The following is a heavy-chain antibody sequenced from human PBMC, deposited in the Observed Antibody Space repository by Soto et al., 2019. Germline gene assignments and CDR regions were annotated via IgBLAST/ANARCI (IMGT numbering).Heavy chain of an antibody. CDR2: IIPIFGTA. CDR3: ARYRITTVRARDYYYYGMDV. V-gene: IGHV1-69*13. D-gene: IGHD3-10*01. Sequence: SVKVSCTASGGTFSSYAISWVRQAPGQGLEWMGGIIPIFGTANYAQKFQGRVTITADESTSTAYMELSSLRSEDTAVYYCARYRITTVRARDYYYYGMDVWGQGTTVTVSS. CDR1: GGTFSSYA. J-gene: IGHJ6*02.